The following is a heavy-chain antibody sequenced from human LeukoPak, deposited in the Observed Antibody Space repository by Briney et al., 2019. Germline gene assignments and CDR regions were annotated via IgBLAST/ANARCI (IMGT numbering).Heavy chain of an antibody. Sequence: ASVKVSCKASGYTFTNYGISWVRQAPGQGLEWMGWISAYNGHTNYAQKLQGRVTMATDTSTSTAYLELRSLRSDDTAVYYCAREQTSLLIENWGQGTLVTVSS. J-gene: IGHJ4*02. CDR3: AREQTSLLIEN. CDR1: GYTFTNYG. V-gene: IGHV1-18*01. CDR2: ISAYNGHT. D-gene: IGHD3-16*01.